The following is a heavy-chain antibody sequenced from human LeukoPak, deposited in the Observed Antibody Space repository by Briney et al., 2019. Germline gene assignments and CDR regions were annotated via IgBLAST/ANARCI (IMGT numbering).Heavy chain of an antibody. CDR1: GGSISSGTFS. D-gene: IGHD3-3*01. J-gene: IGHJ4*02. Sequence: SSETLSLNCTVSGGSISSGTFSWGWIRQPPGKGLEWIGSLRYSGDTKYNPSLKSRLTMSTDTSKKQFSLKLNSVTAADTAVYYCATTYYDFWSGYYTFDYWGQGTLVTVSS. CDR3: ATTYYDFWSGYYTFDY. CDR2: LRYSGDT. V-gene: IGHV4-39*01.